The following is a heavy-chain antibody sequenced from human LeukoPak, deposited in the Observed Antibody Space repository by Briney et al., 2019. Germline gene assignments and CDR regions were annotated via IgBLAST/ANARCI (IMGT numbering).Heavy chain of an antibody. D-gene: IGHD6-6*01. V-gene: IGHV1-69*06. CDR3: ARQSVSSSSRPFDY. CDR1: GGTFSSYA. J-gene: IGHJ4*02. CDR2: IIPIFGTA. Sequence: SVKVSCKASGGTFSSYAISWVRQAPGQGLEWMGGIIPIFGTANYAQKFQGRVTITAEKSTSTAYMELSSLRSEDTAVYYCARQSVSSSSRPFDYWGQGTLVTVSS.